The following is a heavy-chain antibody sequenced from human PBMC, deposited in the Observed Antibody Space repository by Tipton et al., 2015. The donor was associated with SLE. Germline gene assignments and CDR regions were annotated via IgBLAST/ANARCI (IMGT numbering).Heavy chain of an antibody. D-gene: IGHD3-10*01. V-gene: IGHV1-8*01. CDR1: GYTFTSYD. CDR2: MNPNSGNT. Sequence: QSGLEVKKPGASVKVSCKASGYTFTSYDINWVRQATGQGLEWMGWMNPNSGNTGYAQKFQGRVTMTRNTSISTAYMELSSLRSEDTAVYYCARGRLLWFRELLYYFDYWGQGTLVTVSS. CDR3: ARGRLLWFRELLYYFDY. J-gene: IGHJ4*02.